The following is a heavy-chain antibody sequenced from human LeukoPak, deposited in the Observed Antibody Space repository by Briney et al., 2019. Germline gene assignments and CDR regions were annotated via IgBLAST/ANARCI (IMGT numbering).Heavy chain of an antibody. Sequence: GGSLRLSCAASGFTFSDYYMSWLRQAPGKGLEGGAYISSSGSTIYYADSVKGRFTTPTDNAKNSLYLQMNSLRAEDTAVYYCARQAGTSREFDYWGQGTLVTVSS. V-gene: IGHV3-11*01. D-gene: IGHD6-13*01. CDR1: GFTFSDYY. J-gene: IGHJ4*02. CDR3: ARQAGTSREFDY. CDR2: ISSSGSTI.